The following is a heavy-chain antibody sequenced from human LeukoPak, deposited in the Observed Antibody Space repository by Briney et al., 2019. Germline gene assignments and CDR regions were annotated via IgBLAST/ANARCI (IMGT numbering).Heavy chain of an antibody. CDR2: ISGSGGST. CDR3: AKGRRGYSYGYNDFDY. J-gene: IGHJ4*02. Sequence: GGSLRLSCAASGFTFSSYAMSWVRQAPGKGLEWVSAISGSGGSTYYADSVKGRFTISRDNSKNTLYLQMNSLRAEDTAVYYCAKGRRGYSYGYNDFDYWGQGTLATVSS. CDR1: GFTFSSYA. V-gene: IGHV3-23*01. D-gene: IGHD5-18*01.